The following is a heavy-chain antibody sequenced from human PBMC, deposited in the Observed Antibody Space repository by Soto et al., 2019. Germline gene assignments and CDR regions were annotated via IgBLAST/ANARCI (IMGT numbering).Heavy chain of an antibody. D-gene: IGHD2-15*01. J-gene: IGHJ6*02. CDR1: GYTFTSYY. Sequence: ASVKVSCKASGYTFTSYYMHWVRQAPGQGLEWMGIINPSGGSTSYAQKFQGRVTMTRDTSTSTVYMELSSLRSEDTAVYYCARDPCSGGSCYNVYYYYYGMDVWGQGTTVTVSS. V-gene: IGHV1-46*01. CDR3: ARDPCSGGSCYNVYYYYYGMDV. CDR2: INPSGGST.